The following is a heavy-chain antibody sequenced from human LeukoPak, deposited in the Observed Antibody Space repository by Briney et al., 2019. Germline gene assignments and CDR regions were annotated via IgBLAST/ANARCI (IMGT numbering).Heavy chain of an antibody. D-gene: IGHD6-6*01. CDR3: AKDISEYSTYYGMDV. V-gene: IGHV3-43D*03. CDR2: INWDGGST. J-gene: IGHJ6*02. Sequence: GGSLRLSCAASGFTFDDYAMHWVRQAPGKGLEWVSLINWDGGSTYYADSVKGRFTISRDNSKNSLYLQMNSLRAEDTALYYCAKDISEYSTYYGMDVWGQGTTVTVSS. CDR1: GFTFDDYA.